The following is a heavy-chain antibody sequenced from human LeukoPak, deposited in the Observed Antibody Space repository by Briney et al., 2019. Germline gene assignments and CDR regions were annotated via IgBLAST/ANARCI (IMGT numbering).Heavy chain of an antibody. CDR1: GFTFDDYA. D-gene: IGHD2-8*01. CDR3: ARQRGYCSSGVCRGWFDP. Sequence: ALRLSCAASGFTFDDYAMHWVRQAPGKGLEWVSGISWNSGSIGYADSVKGRFTISRDNAKNSLYLQMNSLRAEDTAVYYCARQRGYCSSGVCRGWFDPWGQGTLVTVSS. CDR2: ISWNSGSI. V-gene: IGHV3-9*01. J-gene: IGHJ5*02.